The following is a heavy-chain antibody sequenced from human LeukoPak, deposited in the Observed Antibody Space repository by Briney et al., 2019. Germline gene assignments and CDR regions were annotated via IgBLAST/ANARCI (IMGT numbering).Heavy chain of an antibody. J-gene: IGHJ4*02. D-gene: IGHD2-21*02. CDR2: ISSNGGST. Sequence: GGSLRLSCSASGFTFSSYAMHWVRQAPGKGLEYVSAISSNGGSTYYADSVKGRFTISRDNSKNTQYLQMSSLRAEDTAVYYCVKDPVPRFVVTAPGALWGQGTLVTVTS. V-gene: IGHV3-64D*06. CDR1: GFTFSSYA. CDR3: VKDPVPRFVVTAPGAL.